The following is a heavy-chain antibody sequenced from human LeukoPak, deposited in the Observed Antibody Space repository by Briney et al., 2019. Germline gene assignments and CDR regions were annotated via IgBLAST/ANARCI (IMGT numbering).Heavy chain of an antibody. CDR2: IYSGGST. CDR1: GFTVSSNY. J-gene: IGHJ4*02. V-gene: IGHV3-53*01. Sequence: GGSLRLSCAASGFTVSSNYMSWVRQAPGKGLEWVSVIYSGGSTYYADSVKGRFTISRDNAKNSLYLQMNSLRAEDTAVYYCAREPTLYCGGDCYSDYWGQGTLVTVSS. CDR3: AREPTLYCGGDCYSDY. D-gene: IGHD2-21*02.